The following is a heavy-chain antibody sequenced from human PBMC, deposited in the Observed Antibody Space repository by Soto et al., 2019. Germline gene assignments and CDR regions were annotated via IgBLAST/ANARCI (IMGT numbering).Heavy chain of an antibody. CDR1: GYSFISYW. CDR2: IYPRDSDT. D-gene: IGHD5-12*01. CDR3: ARHSLATQPGDY. J-gene: IGHJ4*02. Sequence: GESLKISCKGYGYSFISYWIGWVRQMPGKGLEWMGIIYPRDSDTRYSPSFQGQVTVSADKSISTAYLQWSSLKASDTAMYYCARHSLATQPGDYWGQGTRVTVSS. V-gene: IGHV5-51*01.